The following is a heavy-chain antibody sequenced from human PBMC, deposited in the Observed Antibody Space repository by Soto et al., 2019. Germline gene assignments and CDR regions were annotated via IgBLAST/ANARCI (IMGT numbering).Heavy chain of an antibody. Sequence: EVHLLESGGGLVQPGGSLRLSCEASGFSFNSYAMFWARQAPGKGLEGVSVISARGGSSYFADSVKGRFTISRDNSKNVLSLEMNSLRAEDTAIYFCAKGSIEYSASVDNWGQGTLVLVSS. CDR3: AKGSIEYSASVDN. J-gene: IGHJ4*02. D-gene: IGHD5-12*01. CDR2: ISARGGSS. V-gene: IGHV3-23*01. CDR1: GFSFNSYA.